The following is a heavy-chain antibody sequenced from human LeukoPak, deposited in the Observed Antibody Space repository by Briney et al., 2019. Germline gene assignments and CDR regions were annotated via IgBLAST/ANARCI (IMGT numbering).Heavy chain of an antibody. CDR3: AKQYSYGFIDY. V-gene: IGHV3-53*01. CDR2: IYSGGST. D-gene: IGHD5-18*01. CDR1: GFTVSSNY. J-gene: IGHJ4*02. Sequence: GGSLRLSCAASGFTVSSNYMSWVRQAPGKGLEWVSVIYSGGSTYYADSVKGRFTISRDNSKNTLYLQMNSLRAEDTAVYYCAKQYSYGFIDYWGQGTLVTVSS.